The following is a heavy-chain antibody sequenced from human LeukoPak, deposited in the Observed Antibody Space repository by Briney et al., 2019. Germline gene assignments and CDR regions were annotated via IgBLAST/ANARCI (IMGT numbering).Heavy chain of an antibody. V-gene: IGHV3-30*02. J-gene: IGHJ4*02. CDR2: IRFDGSSK. D-gene: IGHD6-13*01. CDR3: ARDRSFTGYSSSWYHFDY. Sequence: GGSLRLSCAASGFTFSSYGMRWGRQPPGKGLGWVAFIRFDGSSKFYGDSVKGRFTISRDNSKNTLYLQMDSLRAEDTAVYYCARDRSFTGYSSSWYHFDYWGQGALVTVSS. CDR1: GFTFSSYG.